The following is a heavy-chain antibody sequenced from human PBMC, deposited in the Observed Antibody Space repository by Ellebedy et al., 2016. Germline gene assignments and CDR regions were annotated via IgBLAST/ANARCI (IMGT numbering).Heavy chain of an antibody. D-gene: IGHD1-7*01. J-gene: IGHJ4*02. CDR2: IYYSGST. CDR1: GGSISSGGYY. Sequence: LRLSCTVSGGSISSGGYYWSWIRQHPGKGLEWIGYIYYSGSTYYNPSLKSRVTISIDTSKNQFSLKLSSVTAADTAVYYCAREGLELVNGFDSWGQGTLVTVSS. V-gene: IGHV4-31*03. CDR3: AREGLELVNGFDS.